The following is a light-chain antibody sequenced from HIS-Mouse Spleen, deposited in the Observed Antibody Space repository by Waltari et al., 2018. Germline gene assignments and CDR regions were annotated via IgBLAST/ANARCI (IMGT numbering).Light chain of an antibody. V-gene: IGLV2-14*03. J-gene: IGLJ2*01. Sequence: QSALTQPASVSGSPGQSITISCTGTSSDVGGYNYVSWYQQHPGKAPKRMFYDVSKRPSGVSNRFSGSKSGNTASLTISGLQAEDEADYYCSSYTSSSFNVVFGGGTKLTVL. CDR2: DVS. CDR1: SSDVGGYNY. CDR3: SSYTSSSFNVV.